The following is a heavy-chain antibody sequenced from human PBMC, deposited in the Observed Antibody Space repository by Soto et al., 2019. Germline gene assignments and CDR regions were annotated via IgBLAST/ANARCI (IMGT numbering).Heavy chain of an antibody. D-gene: IGHD2-2*01. J-gene: IGHJ6*02. V-gene: IGHV3-30-3*01. Sequence: QVQLVESGGGVVQPGRSLRLSCAASGFTFSSYAMHWVRQAPGKGLEWVAGISYDGSNKYYADSVKGRFTISRDNSKNTLYLQMNSLRAEDTAVYYCASAEDIVVVPAASSYGMDVWGQGTTVTVSS. CDR3: ASAEDIVVVPAASSYGMDV. CDR2: ISYDGSNK. CDR1: GFTFSSYA.